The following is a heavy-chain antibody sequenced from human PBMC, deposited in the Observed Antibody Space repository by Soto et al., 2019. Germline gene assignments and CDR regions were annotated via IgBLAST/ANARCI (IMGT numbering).Heavy chain of an antibody. CDR3: ASYGSGSYYKGNWFDP. D-gene: IGHD3-10*01. V-gene: IGHV4-30-2*01. Sequence: SETLSLTCAVSGGSISSGGYSWSWIRQPPGKGLEWIGYIYHSGSTYYNPSLKSRVTISVDRSKNQFSLKLSSVTAADTAVYYCASYGSGSYYKGNWFDPWGQGTLVTVSS. CDR1: GGSISSGGYS. CDR2: IYHSGST. J-gene: IGHJ5*02.